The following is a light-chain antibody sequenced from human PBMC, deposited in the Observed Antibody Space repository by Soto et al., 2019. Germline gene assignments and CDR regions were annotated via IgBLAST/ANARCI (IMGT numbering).Light chain of an antibody. CDR1: SSDVGAYNY. V-gene: IGLV2-14*01. CDR2: EVT. CDR3: SSYTSSSSWV. Sequence: QSVLTQPASVSGSPGQSITISCTGTSSDVGAYNYVSWYQQHSGKAPKLIIYEVTNRPSGVSNRFSASKSGNTASPTIFGLQAEDEADYYCSSYTSSSSWVFGGGTKVTVL. J-gene: IGLJ3*02.